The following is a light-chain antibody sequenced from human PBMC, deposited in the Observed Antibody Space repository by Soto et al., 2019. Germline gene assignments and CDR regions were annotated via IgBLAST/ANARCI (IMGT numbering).Light chain of an antibody. Sequence: QAVVTQEPSLTVPPGGTVTLTCASSTGTVTSGYFPSWFQKKPGQAPRALIYSTNNRHSWTPARFSGSLLGGKAALTLSGVQPEDEADYYCLLFYGTSWVFGGGTKLTVL. CDR3: LLFYGTSWV. V-gene: IGLV7-43*01. CDR2: STN. CDR1: TGTVTSGYF. J-gene: IGLJ3*02.